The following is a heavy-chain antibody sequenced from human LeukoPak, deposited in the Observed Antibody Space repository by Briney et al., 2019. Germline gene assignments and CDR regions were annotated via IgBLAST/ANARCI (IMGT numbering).Heavy chain of an antibody. CDR3: ANEIRPNDY. J-gene: IGHJ4*02. D-gene: IGHD4-17*01. V-gene: IGHV3-23*01. CDR2: VSISGSKT. CDR1: EFDFSSHA. Sequence: GGSLRLSCAASEFDFSSHAMTWVRQAPGKGLEWVSAVSISGSKTYYADSVKGRFTISRDNSKNTLYLQMNSLRAEDTAVYYCANEIRPNDYWGQGTQVTVSS.